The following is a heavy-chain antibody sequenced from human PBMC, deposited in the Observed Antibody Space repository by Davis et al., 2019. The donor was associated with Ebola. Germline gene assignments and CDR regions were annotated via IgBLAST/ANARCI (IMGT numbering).Heavy chain of an antibody. CDR1: GGSISSSSYY. Sequence: PSETLSLTCTVSGGSISSSSYYWGWIRQPPGKGLEWIGSIYYSGSTYYNPSLKSRVTISVDKSKNQFSLKLSSVTAADTAVYYCARDPTTVKSRFDYWGQGTLVTVSS. D-gene: IGHD4-11*01. J-gene: IGHJ4*02. CDR3: ARDPTTVKSRFDY. V-gene: IGHV4-39*07. CDR2: IYYSGST.